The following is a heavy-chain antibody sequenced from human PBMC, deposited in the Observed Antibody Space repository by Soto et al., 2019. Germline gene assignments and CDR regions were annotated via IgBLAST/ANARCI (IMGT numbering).Heavy chain of an antibody. D-gene: IGHD3-10*01. CDR2: IYHSGGT. CDR1: GASMSSGGHS. CDR3: ARDRGGGMDV. V-gene: IGHV4-30-2*01. J-gene: IGHJ6*02. Sequence: PSETLSLTCAVSGASMSSGGHSWTWIRQPPGKGLEWIGYIYHSGGTSYNPSLKSRVTISVDRSKNQFSLKLSSLTAADTAVYYCARDRGGGMDVWGQGTTVTVSS.